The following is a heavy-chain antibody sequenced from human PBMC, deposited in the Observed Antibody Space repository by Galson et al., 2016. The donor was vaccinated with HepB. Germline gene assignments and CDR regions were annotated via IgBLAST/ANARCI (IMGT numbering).Heavy chain of an antibody. Sequence: SETLSLTCAVSGGSVSSAGYYWAWIRQPPGKGLEWIGSIHHTGSTYYNPSLESRVTISADTSKKEFSLRLSSATAADTAVYYCARHYWSGGTYLDHWGQGTLVTVSS. CDR3: ARHYWSGGTYLDH. D-gene: IGHD1-26*01. J-gene: IGHJ4*02. CDR1: GGSVSSAGYY. V-gene: IGHV4-39*01. CDR2: IHHTGST.